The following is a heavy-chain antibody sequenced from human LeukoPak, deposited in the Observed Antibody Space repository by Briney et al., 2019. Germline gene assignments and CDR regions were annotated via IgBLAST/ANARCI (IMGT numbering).Heavy chain of an antibody. D-gene: IGHD1-26*01. CDR3: ARDYISGSYYYGMDV. V-gene: IGHV3-48*04. J-gene: IGHJ6*02. CDR1: GFTFNTYS. Sequence: GGSLRLSCAASGFTFNTYSINWVRQAPGKGLEWVSSISSGSRTIYYADSVKGRFTIYRDSAENSLFLEMNSLRAEDTAVYYCARDYISGSYYYGMDVWGQGTTVTVSS. CDR2: ISSGSRTI.